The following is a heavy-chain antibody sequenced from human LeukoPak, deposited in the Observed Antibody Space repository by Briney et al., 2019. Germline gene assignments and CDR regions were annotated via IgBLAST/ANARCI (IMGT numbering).Heavy chain of an antibody. J-gene: IGHJ4*02. D-gene: IGHD6-19*01. CDR1: GGSISSYY. CDR2: IYYSGST. Sequence: SETLSLTCTVSGGSISSYYWSWIRQPPGKGLEWIGYIYYSGSTNYNPSLKGRVTISVDTSKSQFSLKLSSVTAADTAVYYCARDGSLYYFDYWGQGTLVTVSS. V-gene: IGHV4-59*01. CDR3: ARDGSLYYFDY.